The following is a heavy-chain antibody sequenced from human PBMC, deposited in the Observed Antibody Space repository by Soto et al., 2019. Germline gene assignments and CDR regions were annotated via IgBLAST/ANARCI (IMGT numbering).Heavy chain of an antibody. Sequence: EVQLMESGGGLVQPGGPLRLSCVGSEFTFRTYAMNWVRQAPGKGLEWVSSISGSGDSRFYADSVKGRFSISRDSLKNTVFLQVNSLRVDDTAVYFCARSSPLMIAGLDVWGQGTTVTVS. V-gene: IGHV3-23*01. CDR2: ISGSGDSR. D-gene: IGHD3-22*01. CDR3: ARSSPLMIAGLDV. J-gene: IGHJ6*02. CDR1: EFTFRTYA.